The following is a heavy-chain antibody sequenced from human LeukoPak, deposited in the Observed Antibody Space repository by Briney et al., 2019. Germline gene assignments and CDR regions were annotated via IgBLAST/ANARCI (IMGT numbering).Heavy chain of an antibody. Sequence: SETLSLTCTVSGGSISSGGYYWSWIRQPPGQGLEWIGYIYYSGSINYNPSLKSRVSISVDTSKNQFSLKLSSVTAADTAVYYCARGAYCGGDCYSYPHDAFDIWGQGTMVTVSS. D-gene: IGHD2-21*02. CDR1: GGSISSGGYY. CDR3: ARGAYCGGDCYSYPHDAFDI. J-gene: IGHJ3*02. CDR2: IYYSGSI. V-gene: IGHV4-61*08.